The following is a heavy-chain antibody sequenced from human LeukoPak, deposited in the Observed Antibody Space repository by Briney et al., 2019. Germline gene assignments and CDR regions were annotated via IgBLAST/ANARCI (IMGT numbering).Heavy chain of an antibody. CDR2: INPGDSDT. J-gene: IGHJ4*02. D-gene: IGHD4-17*01. CDR1: GYTFTSYW. CDR3: ARFDYRATSH. V-gene: IGHV5-51*01. Sequence: GESLKISCKVSGYTFTSYWIGWVRQMPGKDLEWMGIINPGDSDTRYSPSFQGQVTISAVKSISTAYLQWSSLKASDTAMYYCARFDYRATSHWGQGTLVTVSS.